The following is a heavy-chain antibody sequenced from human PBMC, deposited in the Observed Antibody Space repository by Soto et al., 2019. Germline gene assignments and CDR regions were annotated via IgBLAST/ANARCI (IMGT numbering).Heavy chain of an antibody. D-gene: IGHD5-12*01. V-gene: IGHV3-30*05. CDR1: GFTLSSYG. Sequence: QIQLVQSGGGGVQPGRSPRLSCAASGFTLSSYGMHWVRQAPGKGLEWVAAISYDGRNKWYVDSLEGRFTVSRDNSERTVFLQVDILIPEDTAMYSCAKGRAHLAVATIAGGGGAFDAWGQGTMVTVSS. CDR2: ISYDGRNK. CDR3: AKGRAHLAVATIAGGGGAFDA. J-gene: IGHJ3*01.